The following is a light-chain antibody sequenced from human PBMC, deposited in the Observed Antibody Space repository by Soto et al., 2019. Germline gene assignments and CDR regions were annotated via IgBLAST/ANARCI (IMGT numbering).Light chain of an antibody. CDR3: QQRSNWPT. J-gene: IGKJ1*01. CDR1: QSVSSY. Sequence: EIVLTQSPATLSLSPGERATLSCGASQSVSSYLAWYQQKPGQAPRLPIYDASNRATGIPARFSGSGSGTDFTLTISSLEPEDFAVYYSQQRSNWPTFGQGTKVDIK. V-gene: IGKV3-11*01. CDR2: DAS.